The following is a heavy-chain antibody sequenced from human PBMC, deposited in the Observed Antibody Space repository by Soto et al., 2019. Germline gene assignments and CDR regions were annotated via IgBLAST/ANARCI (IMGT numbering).Heavy chain of an antibody. CDR3: ARRDTAMVVGGMDV. CDR1: GGSISSSSYY. CDR2: TYYSGST. V-gene: IGHV4-39*01. J-gene: IGHJ6*02. D-gene: IGHD5-18*01. Sequence: SETLSLTCTVSGGSISSSSYYWGWIRQPPGKGLEWIGSTYYSGSTYYNPSLKSRVTISVDTSKNQFSLKLSSVTAADTAVYYCARRDTAMVVGGMDVWGQGTTVTVSS.